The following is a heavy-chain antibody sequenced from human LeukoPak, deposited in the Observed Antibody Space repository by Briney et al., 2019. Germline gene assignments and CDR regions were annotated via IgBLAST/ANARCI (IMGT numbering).Heavy chain of an antibody. CDR3: ARTPNYYGSGSYYNQGWFDP. D-gene: IGHD3-10*01. CDR2: IYYSGST. CDR1: GGSISSYY. J-gene: IGHJ5*02. V-gene: IGHV4-59*01. Sequence: SETLSLTCTVSGGSISSYYWSWIRQPPGKGLEWIGYIYYSGSTNYNPSLKSRVTTSVDTSKNQFSLKLSSVTAADTAVYYCARTPNYYGSGSYYNQGWFDPWGQGTLVTVSS.